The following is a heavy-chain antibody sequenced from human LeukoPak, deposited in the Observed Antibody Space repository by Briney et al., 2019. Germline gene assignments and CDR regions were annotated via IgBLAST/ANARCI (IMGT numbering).Heavy chain of an antibody. V-gene: IGHV3-23*01. CDR1: GVTFSNNA. J-gene: IGHJ4*02. Sequence: PGGSLRLSCAACGVTFSNNAMSWVRQAPGKGLEWVSATSTSGGSAYYADSVKGRFTISRDNSKNTLYLQMDSLRADDTAVYYCARYSGSYYYPPAWDLWGQGTLVTVSS. CDR2: TSTSGGSA. CDR3: ARYSGSYYYPPAWDL. D-gene: IGHD1-26*01.